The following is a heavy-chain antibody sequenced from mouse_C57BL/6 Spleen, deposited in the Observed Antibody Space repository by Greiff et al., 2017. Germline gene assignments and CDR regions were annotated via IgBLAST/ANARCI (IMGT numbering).Heavy chain of an antibody. CDR1: GFTFSDYG. CDR3: AKETYSSSDWYFVV. D-gene: IGHD1-1*01. V-gene: IGHV5-17*01. CDR2: ISSGSSTI. J-gene: IGHJ1*03. Sequence: EVKLMESGGGLVKPGGSLKLSCAASGFTFSDYGMHWVRQAPEKGLEWVAYISSGSSTIYYADTVKGRFTISRDNAKNTLFLQMTSLRSENTAMCSCAKETYSSSDWYFVVWGTGTTVTVSS.